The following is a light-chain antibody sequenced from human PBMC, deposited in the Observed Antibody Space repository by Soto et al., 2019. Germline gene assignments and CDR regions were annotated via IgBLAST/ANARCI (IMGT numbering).Light chain of an antibody. CDR1: QGISSW. V-gene: IGKV1-12*01. J-gene: IGKJ4*01. Sequence: DIPMTQSPSSVSASVGDRVTITCRASQGISSWLAWYQQKPGTAPNLLISAASSLQSGVPSRFSGSGSWTDFTLIISNLQPEDFAISYCQQANSFPLTFGGGTKVEIK. CDR2: AAS. CDR3: QQANSFPLT.